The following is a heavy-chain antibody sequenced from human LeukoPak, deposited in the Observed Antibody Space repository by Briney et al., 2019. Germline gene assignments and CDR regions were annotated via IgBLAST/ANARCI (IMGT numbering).Heavy chain of an antibody. V-gene: IGHV4-31*03. D-gene: IGHD3-3*01. Sequence: SETLSLTCTVSGGSISSGGYYWSWIRQHPGKGLEWIGYIYYSGSTYYNPSLKSRVTISVDTSKNQFSLKLSSVTAADTAVYYCARDDPRITIFVQWGQGTLVTVSS. CDR2: IYYSGST. J-gene: IGHJ4*02. CDR3: ARDDPRITIFVQ. CDR1: GGSISSGGYY.